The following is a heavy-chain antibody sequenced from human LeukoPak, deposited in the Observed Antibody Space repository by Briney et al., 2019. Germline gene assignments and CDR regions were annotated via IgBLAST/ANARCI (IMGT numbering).Heavy chain of an antibody. J-gene: IGHJ5*02. V-gene: IGHV4-4*09. CDR1: GGSFSSYY. Sequence: SETLSLPCIVSGGSFSSYYWSWIRQPPGRGLEWIAYIHSSGYTNYNPSLKSRVTISVDTSKNQFSLKVTSVTAADTAVYYCAKRQGPNSGSYDYFDPWGQGTLVTVSS. D-gene: IGHD1-26*01. CDR3: AKRQGPNSGSYDYFDP. CDR2: IHSSGYT.